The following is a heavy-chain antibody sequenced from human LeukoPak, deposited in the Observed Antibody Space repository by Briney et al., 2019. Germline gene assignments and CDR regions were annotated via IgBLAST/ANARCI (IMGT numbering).Heavy chain of an antibody. Sequence: GGSLRLSCAASGFTFSTYGMHWVRQAPTKGLEWVAIISYDGSNKHYADSVKGRFTISRDNSKNTLYLQMNSLRAEDTAVYYCAKEQTSSGFFDYWGQGTLVTVSS. CDR2: ISYDGSNK. CDR1: GFTFSTYG. D-gene: IGHD3-10*01. J-gene: IGHJ4*02. CDR3: AKEQTSSGFFDY. V-gene: IGHV3-30*18.